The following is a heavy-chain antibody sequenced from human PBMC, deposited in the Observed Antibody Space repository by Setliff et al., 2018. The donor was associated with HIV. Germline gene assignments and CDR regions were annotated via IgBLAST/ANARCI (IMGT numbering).Heavy chain of an antibody. CDR2: VTHSGTT. Sequence: SETLSLTYAVYGGSFSGFYWTFIRQSPGKGLEWIGEVTHSGTTTYDPSLKSRITISVDTSKNQFSLKLTSVTAADMGVYYCARGRKKTLAVSGTRYFDFWGQGTLVTVSS. CDR1: GGSFSGFY. D-gene: IGHD6-19*01. V-gene: IGHV4-34*01. J-gene: IGHJ4*02. CDR3: ARGRKKTLAVSGTRYFDF.